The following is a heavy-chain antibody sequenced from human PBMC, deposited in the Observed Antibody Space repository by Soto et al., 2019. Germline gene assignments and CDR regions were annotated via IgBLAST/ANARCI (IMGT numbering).Heavy chain of an antibody. J-gene: IGHJ6*03. CDR2: INTDGSKT. CDR1: GFTFSTFW. V-gene: IGHV3-74*01. CDR3: AKDSNYDILTGYYHYYYMVV. D-gene: IGHD3-9*01. Sequence: GGSLRLSCAASGFTFSTFWMHWVRQAPEKGMMWVSRINTDGSKTTYAASVKGRFTISRDNAKNTLYLQMNSLRAEDTAVYYCAKDSNYDILTGYYHYYYMVVWGKGTTVTVSS.